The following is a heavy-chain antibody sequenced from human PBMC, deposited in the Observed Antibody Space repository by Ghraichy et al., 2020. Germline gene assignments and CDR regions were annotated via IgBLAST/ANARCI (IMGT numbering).Heavy chain of an antibody. Sequence: GESLNISCEASGLTFSSYRMSWVRQAPGKGLEWVSFIDSSSSYIYYADSVKGRFTVSRDNTKNSLYLQMNSLGAEDTAMYYCARDPGYCSGGRCFPDAFDLWGQGTMVTVSS. J-gene: IGHJ3*01. CDR3: ARDPGYCSGGRCFPDAFDL. V-gene: IGHV3-21*01. CDR1: GLTFSSYR. CDR2: IDSSSSYI. D-gene: IGHD2-15*01.